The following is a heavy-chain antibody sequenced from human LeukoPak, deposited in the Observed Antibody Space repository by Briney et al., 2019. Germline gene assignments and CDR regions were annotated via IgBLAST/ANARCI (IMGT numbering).Heavy chain of an antibody. CDR2: IWYDGSNK. D-gene: IGHD3/OR15-3a*01. CDR3: ARESWTFDY. J-gene: IGHJ4*02. CDR1: GFTFSGYA. Sequence: GGSLRLSCAASGFTFSGYAMHWVRQAPGKGLEWVAVIWYDGSNKYYADSVKGRFTISRDNSKNTLYLQMNSLRAEDTAVYYCARESWTFDYWGQGTLVTVSS. V-gene: IGHV3-33*08.